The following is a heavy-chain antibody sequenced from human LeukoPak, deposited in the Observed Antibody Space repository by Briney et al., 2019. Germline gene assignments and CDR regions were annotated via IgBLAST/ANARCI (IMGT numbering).Heavy chain of an antibody. D-gene: IGHD3-16*01. CDR1: GGSIRSYY. J-gene: IGHJ4*02. V-gene: IGHV4-59*01. Sequence: PSETLSLTCTVSGGSIRSYYWSWIRQPPGKGLEWIGYIYYSGSTNYNPSLKSRVTISVDTSKNQFSLKLSSVTAADTAVYYCARGGGGDWGQGTLVTVSS. CDR2: IYYSGST. CDR3: ARGGGGD.